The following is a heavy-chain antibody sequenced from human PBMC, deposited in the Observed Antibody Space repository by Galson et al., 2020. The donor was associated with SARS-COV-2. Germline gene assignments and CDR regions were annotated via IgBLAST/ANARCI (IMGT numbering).Heavy chain of an antibody. CDR1: GETFSGYY. D-gene: IGHD6-13*01. Sequence: SETLSLTCAVYGETFSGYYWTWIRQPPGKGLEWIGEIEHSETTNYNPSLKSRFTISVDTSKNQFSLKLSSVTAADTAVYYCARKPLAGPAAGTLDYWGQGILVTVSS. J-gene: IGHJ4*02. CDR2: IEHSETT. CDR3: ARKPLAGPAAGTLDY. V-gene: IGHV4-34*01.